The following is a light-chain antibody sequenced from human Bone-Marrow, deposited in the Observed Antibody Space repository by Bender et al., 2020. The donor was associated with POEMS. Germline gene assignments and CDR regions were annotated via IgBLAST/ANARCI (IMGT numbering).Light chain of an antibody. Sequence: SYVLTQPPSVSVAPGKAATITCGGNNIESKSVHWYQQKPGQAPVLVVYDDDDRPSGVPERFSGSKSGTSASLAITGLQAEDEGDYYCQSYDNSLGGWVFGGGTKLTVL. CDR1: NIESKS. J-gene: IGLJ3*02. CDR3: QSYDNSLGGWV. CDR2: DDD. V-gene: IGLV3-21*03.